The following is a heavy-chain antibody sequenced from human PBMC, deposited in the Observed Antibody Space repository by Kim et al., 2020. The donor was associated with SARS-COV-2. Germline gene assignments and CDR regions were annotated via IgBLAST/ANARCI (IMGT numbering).Heavy chain of an antibody. CDR3: ARDRYDSSGYYVFDY. CDR2: IIPIFGTA. CDR1: GGTFSSYA. J-gene: IGHJ4*02. Sequence: SVKVSCKASGGTFSSYAISWVRQAPGQGLEWMGGIIPIFGTANYAQKFQGRVTITADESTSTAYMELSSLRSEDTAVYYCARDRYDSSGYYVFDYWGQGTLVTVSS. V-gene: IGHV1-69*13. D-gene: IGHD3-22*01.